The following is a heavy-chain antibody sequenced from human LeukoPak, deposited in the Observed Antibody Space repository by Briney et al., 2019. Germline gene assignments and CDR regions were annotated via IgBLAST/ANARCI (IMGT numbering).Heavy chain of an antibody. CDR2: IYPGDSHV. D-gene: IGHD3-22*01. Sequence: GESLKISCSGSGYTFTNYNIAWVRQMPGKGLEFMGIIYPGDSHVTYSPSFQGQVTISADKSVSTTYLQWSSLKASDTAIYYCAQLDEGFYYDGGGFLYWGQGTLLAVSS. J-gene: IGHJ4*02. CDR3: AQLDEGFYYDGGGFLY. V-gene: IGHV5-51*01. CDR1: GYTFTNYN.